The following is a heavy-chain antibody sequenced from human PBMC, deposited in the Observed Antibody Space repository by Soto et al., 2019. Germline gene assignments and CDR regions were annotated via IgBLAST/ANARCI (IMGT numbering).Heavy chain of an antibody. CDR1: GGSFSGYY. CDR2: INHSGST. Sequence: SETLPLTCAVYGGSFSGYYWSWIRQPPGKGLEWIGEINHSGSTNYNPSLKSRVTISVDTSKNQFSLKLSSVTAADTAVYYCARESDRGGWYSVFGYYYYYMDVWGKGTTVTVSS. CDR3: ARESDRGGWYSVFGYYYYYMDV. D-gene: IGHD6-19*01. J-gene: IGHJ6*03. V-gene: IGHV4-34*01.